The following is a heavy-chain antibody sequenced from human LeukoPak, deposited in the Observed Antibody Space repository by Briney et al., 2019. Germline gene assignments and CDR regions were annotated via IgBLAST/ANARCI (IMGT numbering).Heavy chain of an antibody. D-gene: IGHD3-10*01. Sequence: EASLKVSCKASGGTFSSYSISWVRQAPGQGLEWMGRIIPILGIANYAQKFQGRVTITADKSTSTAYMELSSLRSEDTAVYYCAALADYYGSGSYYTPSDYWGQGTLVTVSS. CDR1: GGTFSSYS. CDR2: IIPILGIA. V-gene: IGHV1-69*02. J-gene: IGHJ4*02. CDR3: AALADYYGSGSYYTPSDY.